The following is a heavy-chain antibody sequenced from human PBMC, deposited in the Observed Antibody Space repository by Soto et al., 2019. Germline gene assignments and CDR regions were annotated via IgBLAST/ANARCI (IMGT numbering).Heavy chain of an antibody. D-gene: IGHD3-10*01. CDR3: TGITSFRGMDV. Sequence: SQTLSLTCAISGDSVSSNSAAWNWIRQFPSRGLEWLGRTYYRSKWNNDYALSVKRRITINPDTPKNQVSLHLYSVTPEDTAVYYCTGITSFRGMDVWGQGTTVTVSS. V-gene: IGHV6-1*01. J-gene: IGHJ6*02. CDR2: TYYRSKWNN. CDR1: GDSVSSNSAA.